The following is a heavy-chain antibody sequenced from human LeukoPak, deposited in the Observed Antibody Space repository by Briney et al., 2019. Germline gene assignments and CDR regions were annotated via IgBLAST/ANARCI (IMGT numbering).Heavy chain of an antibody. J-gene: IGHJ5*02. CDR3: ARDSKYDSTGHTP. CDR1: GDSIISDDYY. V-gene: IGHV4-39*07. CDR2: IHYTGIP. D-gene: IGHD3-22*01. Sequence: SETLSLTCTVSGDSIISDDYYWAWIRQPPGKGLEWIGSIHYTGIPYYSSSLKSRATISIDTSKSQFSLKVNSVTAADTAVYYCARDSKYDSTGHTPWGQGSLVTVSS.